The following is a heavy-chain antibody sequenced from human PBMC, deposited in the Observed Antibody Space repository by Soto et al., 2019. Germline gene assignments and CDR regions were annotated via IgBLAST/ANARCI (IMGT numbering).Heavy chain of an antibody. Sequence: QVQLQESGPGLVKPSGTLSLTCTVSSDSISSSNWWNWVRQPPGKGPEWIGEIYHNGNINYNPSLKSRLTISVDKSKNQFSLKLSSVTAADTAVYYCASRTGTTFDYWGQGTLVTVSS. V-gene: IGHV4-4*02. J-gene: IGHJ4*02. D-gene: IGHD1-7*01. CDR2: IYHNGNI. CDR3: ASRTGTTFDY. CDR1: SDSISSSNW.